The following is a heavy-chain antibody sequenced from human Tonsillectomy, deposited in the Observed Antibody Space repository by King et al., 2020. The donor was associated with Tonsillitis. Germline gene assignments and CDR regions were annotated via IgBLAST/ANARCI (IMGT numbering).Heavy chain of an antibody. CDR2: IYSGGNT. CDR1: GFSVNTNY. V-gene: IGHV3-66*01. Sequence: VQLVESGGGLVQPGGSLRLSCAASGFSVNTNYMSWVRQAPGKGLEWVSTIYSGGNTFYADSVKGRFTISRDNSKNTLYLQMSSLRADDTAVYYCARGQLXTTGSSXYYFXHWGQXTLVTV. J-gene: IGHJ4*02. CDR3: ARGQLXTTGSSXYYFXH. D-gene: IGHD6-19*01.